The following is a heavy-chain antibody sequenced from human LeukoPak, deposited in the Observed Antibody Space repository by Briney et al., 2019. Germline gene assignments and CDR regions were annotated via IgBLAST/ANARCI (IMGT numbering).Heavy chain of an antibody. V-gene: IGHV4-38-2*02. D-gene: IGHD3-9*01. CDR2: IYHSGST. J-gene: IGHJ4*02. CDR1: GYSISSGYY. CDR3: IRYFDWLLLIDY. Sequence: PSEALSLTCTVSGYSISSGYYWGWIRQPPGKGLEWIGSIYHSGSTYYNPSLKSRVTISVDTSKNQFSLKLSSVTAADTAVYYCIRYFDWLLLIDYWGQGTLVTVSS.